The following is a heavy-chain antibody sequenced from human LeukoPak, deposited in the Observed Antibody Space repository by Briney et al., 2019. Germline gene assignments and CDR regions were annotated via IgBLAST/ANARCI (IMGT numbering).Heavy chain of an antibody. CDR2: ISAYNGNT. D-gene: IGHD3-10*01. V-gene: IGHV1-18*04. CDR3: ARTWFGELLGYVFDY. CDR1: GYTFTSYG. Sequence: ASVKVSCKASGYTFTSYGSSWVRQAPGQGLKGMGWISAYNGNTNYAQKLQGRVTMTTDTSTSTAYMELRSLRSDDTAVYYCARTWFGELLGYVFDYWGQGTLVTVSS. J-gene: IGHJ4*02.